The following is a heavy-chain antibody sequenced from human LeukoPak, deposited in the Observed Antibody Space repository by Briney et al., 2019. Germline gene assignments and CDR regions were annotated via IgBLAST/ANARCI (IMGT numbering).Heavy chain of an antibody. J-gene: IGHJ4*02. V-gene: IGHV1-69*05. CDR1: GGTFSSYA. Sequence: SVKVSCKASGGTFSSYAISWVRQAPGQGLEWMGGIIPIFGTANYAQKFQGRVTITTDESTSTAYMELSSLRSEDTAVYYCARGGYYDSSGYCDYWGQGTLVTVSS. CDR2: IIPIFGTA. CDR3: ARGGYYDSSGYCDY. D-gene: IGHD3-22*01.